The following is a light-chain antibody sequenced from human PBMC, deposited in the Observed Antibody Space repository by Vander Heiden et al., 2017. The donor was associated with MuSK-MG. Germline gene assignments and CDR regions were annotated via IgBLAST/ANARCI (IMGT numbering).Light chain of an antibody. CDR3: EQYSNWPKT. CDR1: QSVINK. CDR2: YAS. Sequence: IVMTHSPATLSLSPGTRATLSCRASQSVINKLAWYQQKAGQAPRLLIYYASKRATGIPARFSGSGSGTEFTLTISSLQSEDLAVYYCEQYSNWPKTFGQGTKVEIK. J-gene: IGKJ1*01. V-gene: IGKV3D-15*01.